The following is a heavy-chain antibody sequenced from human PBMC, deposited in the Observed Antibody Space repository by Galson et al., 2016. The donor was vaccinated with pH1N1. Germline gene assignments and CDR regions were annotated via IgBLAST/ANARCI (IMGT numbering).Heavy chain of an antibody. J-gene: IGHJ3*01. CDR1: GFSVSSNY. D-gene: IGHD1-7*01. V-gene: IGHV3-53*01. Sequence: SLRLSCAASGFSVSSNYMNWVRQAPGRGLEWVSVIYTGGRTDYADSVKGRFTISRDSSKNTLFLQMNSLRVEDTAVYYCARESLNYPDDAFDVWGQGTLVTVSS. CDR3: ARESLNYPDDAFDV. CDR2: IYTGGRT.